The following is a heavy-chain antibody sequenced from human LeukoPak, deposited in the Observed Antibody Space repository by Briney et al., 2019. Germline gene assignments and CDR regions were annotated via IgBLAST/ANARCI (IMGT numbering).Heavy chain of an antibody. CDR2: INPNSGGT. V-gene: IGHV1-2*02. J-gene: IGHJ4*02. CDR3: AIGRAMIVVVPLDY. Sequence: GASVKVSCKASGYTFTGYYMHWVGQAPGQGLEGLGWINPNSGGTNYAQKFQGRVTMTRDTSISTAYMELSRLRSDDTAVYYCAIGRAMIVVVPLDYWGQGTLVTVSS. CDR1: GYTFTGYY. D-gene: IGHD3-22*01.